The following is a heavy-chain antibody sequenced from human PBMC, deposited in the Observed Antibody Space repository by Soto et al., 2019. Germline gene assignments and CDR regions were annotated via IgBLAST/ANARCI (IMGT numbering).Heavy chain of an antibody. D-gene: IGHD3-3*01. CDR2: IYYSGST. CDR3: ARTPRITIFGVVIMRFDY. V-gene: IGHV4-31*03. Sequence: SETLSLTCTVSGGSISSGGYYWSWIRQHPGTGLEWIGYIYYSGSTYYNPPLKSRVTISVDTSKNQFSLKLSSVTAADTAVYYCARTPRITIFGVVIMRFDYWGQGTLVTVSS. J-gene: IGHJ4*02. CDR1: GGSISSGGYY.